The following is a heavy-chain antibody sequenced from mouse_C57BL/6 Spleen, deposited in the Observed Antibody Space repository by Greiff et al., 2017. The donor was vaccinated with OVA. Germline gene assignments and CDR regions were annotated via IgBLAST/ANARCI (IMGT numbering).Heavy chain of an antibody. D-gene: IGHD2-4*01. CDR3: AGEEGRYYDCDDASFAY. V-gene: IGHV1-82*01. CDR1: GYAFSSSW. CDR2: IYPGDGDT. J-gene: IGHJ3*01. Sequence: VQLQESGPELVKPGASVKISCKASGYAFSSSWMNWVKQRPGKGLEWIGRIYPGDGDTNYNGKFKGKATLTADKSSSTAYMQLSSLTSEDSAVYFCAGEEGRYYDCDDASFAYWGQGTLVTVSA.